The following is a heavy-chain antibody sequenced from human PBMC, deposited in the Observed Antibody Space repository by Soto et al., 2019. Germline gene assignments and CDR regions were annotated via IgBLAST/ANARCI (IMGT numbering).Heavy chain of an antibody. J-gene: IGHJ5*02. Sequence: TSETLSLTCTVSGGSISSYYLRWIRQHPGKGLEWIGYIYYSGSTYYNPSLKSRVTISVDTSKNQFSLKLSSVTAADTAVYYCARGRGLSALRDNWFDPWGQGTLVTVSS. D-gene: IGHD3-10*01. V-gene: IGHV4-59*06. CDR1: GGSISSYY. CDR2: IYYSGST. CDR3: ARGRGLSALRDNWFDP.